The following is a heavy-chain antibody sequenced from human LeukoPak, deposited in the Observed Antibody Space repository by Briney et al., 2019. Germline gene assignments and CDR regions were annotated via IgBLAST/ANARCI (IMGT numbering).Heavy chain of an antibody. J-gene: IGHJ1*01. D-gene: IGHD2-15*01. Sequence: GGSLRLSCAASGFTLTNAWMSWVRQAPGKGLEWVSGISGSGGSTYYADSVKGRFTIYRDNSKNTLYLQMNSLRAEDTAVYYCAKDSCSGGGCYPGAEYFQHWGQGTLVTVSS. CDR2: ISGSGGST. CDR1: GFTLTNAW. V-gene: IGHV3-23*01. CDR3: AKDSCSGGGCYPGAEYFQH.